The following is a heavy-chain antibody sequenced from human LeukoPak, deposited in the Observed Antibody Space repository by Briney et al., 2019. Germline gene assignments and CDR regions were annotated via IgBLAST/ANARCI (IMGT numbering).Heavy chain of an antibody. CDR1: GFTFSSYG. Sequence: GGSLRFSCAASGFTFSSYGMHWVRQAPGKGLEWVAVIWYDGSNKYYADSVKGRFTISRNNSKNTLYLQMNSLRAEDTAVYYCAPDLTAAMPFWGQGTLVTVSS. CDR3: APDLTAAMPF. D-gene: IGHD2-2*01. J-gene: IGHJ4*02. V-gene: IGHV3-33*01. CDR2: IWYDGSNK.